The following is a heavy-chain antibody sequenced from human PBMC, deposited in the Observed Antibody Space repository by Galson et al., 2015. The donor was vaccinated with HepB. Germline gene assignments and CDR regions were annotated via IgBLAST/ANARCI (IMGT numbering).Heavy chain of an antibody. CDR2: IWYDGSNK. J-gene: IGHJ6*02. CDR1: GFTFSSYG. D-gene: IGHD3-10*01. V-gene: IGHV3-33*08. Sequence: SLRLSCAASGFTFSSYGMHWVRQAPGKGLEWVAVIWYDGSNKYYADSVKGRFTISRDNSKNTLYLQMNSLRAEDTAVYYCARDLYYYGSGSPNYYYYYGMDVWGQGTTVTVSS. CDR3: ARDLYYYGSGSPNYYYYYGMDV.